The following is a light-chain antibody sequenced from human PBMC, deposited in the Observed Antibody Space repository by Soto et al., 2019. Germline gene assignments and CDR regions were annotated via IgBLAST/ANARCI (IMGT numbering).Light chain of an antibody. CDR2: DTS. J-gene: IGKJ4*01. V-gene: IGKV3-15*01. CDR1: QGIGDT. Sequence: EVLMREFPATLSVSPGEGAPPSCRASQGIGDTLAWYQHKPGQTPRLLIYDTSTRATGVPTRFSGSRSGAEFTLTINSLQSEDFAVYYCQPYNNWPLTFGGGTKVDIK. CDR3: QPYNNWPLT.